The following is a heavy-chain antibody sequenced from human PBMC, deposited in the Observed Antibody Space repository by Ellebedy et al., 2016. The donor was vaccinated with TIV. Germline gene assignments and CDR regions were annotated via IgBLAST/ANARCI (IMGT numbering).Heavy chain of an antibody. V-gene: IGHV3-7*03. J-gene: IGHJ6*02. CDR2: IKQDRSEI. CDR3: ARDANPYAMDV. CDR1: GFTFSSYA. Sequence: PGGSLRLSCAASGFTFSSYAMSWVRQAPGKGMEWVATIKQDRSEIHYVDSVKGRFTISRDNAKNSLYLQMNSLRVEDTALYYCARDANPYAMDVWGQGTTVTVSS.